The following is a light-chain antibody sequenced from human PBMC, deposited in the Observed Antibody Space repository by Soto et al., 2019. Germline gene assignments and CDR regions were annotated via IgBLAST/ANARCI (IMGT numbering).Light chain of an antibody. Sequence: EIVMTQSPATLPVSPGERATLSCRASQSVSSNLAWYQQKPGQAPRLLIYGASRATGIPARFSGSGSGTEFTLTISSLQSEDFAVYYCQQYNNWPSITFGQGTRLEIK. CDR2: GAS. J-gene: IGKJ5*01. V-gene: IGKV3-15*01. CDR1: QSVSSN. CDR3: QQYNNWPSIT.